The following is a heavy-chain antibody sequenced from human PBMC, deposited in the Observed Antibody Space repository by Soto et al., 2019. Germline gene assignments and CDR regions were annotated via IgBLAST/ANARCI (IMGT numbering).Heavy chain of an antibody. CDR3: ARDGYDGSGSPYPAY. CDR2: IYYLGST. CDR1: GGSMSDYF. Sequence: SETLSLTCSVSGGSMSDYFWSWIRQSPGKGLEWIGYIYYLGSTDYNPSLTSRVTISVDTSKRQFSLRLTSVTAADTAVYYCARDGYDGSGSPYPAYWGPGTQVTVSS. D-gene: IGHD3-10*01. J-gene: IGHJ4*02. V-gene: IGHV4-59*01.